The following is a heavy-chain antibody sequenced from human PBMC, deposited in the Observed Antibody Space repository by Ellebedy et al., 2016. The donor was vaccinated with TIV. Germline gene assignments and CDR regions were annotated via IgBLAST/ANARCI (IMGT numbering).Heavy chain of an antibody. Sequence: GESLKISCAASGFTFSSYAMSWVRQAPGKGLEWVSTISNTGSRTYYADSVEGRFIISSDNSKKTLYLQMNSLRAEDTAVYYCAKRGGGDFDYWGQGTLVTVSS. D-gene: IGHD1-26*01. CDR1: GFTFSSYA. CDR2: ISNTGSRT. J-gene: IGHJ4*02. V-gene: IGHV3-23*01. CDR3: AKRGGGDFDY.